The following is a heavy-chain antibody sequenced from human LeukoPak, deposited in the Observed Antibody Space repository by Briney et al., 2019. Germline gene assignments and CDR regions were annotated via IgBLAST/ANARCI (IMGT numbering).Heavy chain of an antibody. CDR3: ARHYAGGYYYRWFDP. CDR1: GGSISSSNW. D-gene: IGHD3-22*01. CDR2: IYHSGST. Sequence: PLGTLSLTCAVSGGSISSSNWWSWVRQPPGKGLEWIGEIYHSGSTNYNPSLKSRVTISVDKSKNQFSLKLSSVTAADTAVYYCARHYAGGYYYRWFDPWGQGTLVTVSS. V-gene: IGHV4-4*02. J-gene: IGHJ5*02.